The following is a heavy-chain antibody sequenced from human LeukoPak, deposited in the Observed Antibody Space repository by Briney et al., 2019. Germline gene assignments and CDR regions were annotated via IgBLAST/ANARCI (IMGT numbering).Heavy chain of an antibody. CDR2: ISTSGTYI. V-gene: IGHV3-21*01. Sequence: GGSARLFCAASGFSFSDCSMNWVRQAPGKGLEWVSSISTSGTYIYYADSVKGRFTVSRDNAKNSLFLQMNSLRAEDTAVYYCARGRVAVAGWGDFWGQGTLVTV. J-gene: IGHJ4*02. CDR3: ARGRVAVAGWGDF. D-gene: IGHD6-19*01. CDR1: GFSFSDCS.